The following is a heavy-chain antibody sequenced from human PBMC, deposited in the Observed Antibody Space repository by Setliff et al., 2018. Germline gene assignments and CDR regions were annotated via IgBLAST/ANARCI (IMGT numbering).Heavy chain of an antibody. D-gene: IGHD5-18*01. CDR1: GYGFTSHY. J-gene: IGHJ5*02. V-gene: IGHV1-46*01. CDR2: VNPSGGNT. CDR3: ARGEGRSYGSNWFDP. Sequence: GASVKVSCKTSGYGFTSHYFHWLRQAPGQGLEWMGIVNPSGGNTASAQKFQGRITMTMNSSISTAYMELSRLTSDDTAVYYCARGEGRSYGSNWFDPWGQGTLVTVSS.